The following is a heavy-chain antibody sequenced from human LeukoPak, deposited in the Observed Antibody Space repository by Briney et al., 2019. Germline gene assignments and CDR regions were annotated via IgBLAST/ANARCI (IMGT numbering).Heavy chain of an antibody. J-gene: IGHJ4*02. D-gene: IGHD1/OR15-1a*01. CDR2: IYTSGST. Sequence: SETLSLTCTVSGGSISSGSYYWSWIRQPAGKRLERIGRIYTSGSTNYNPSLKSRVTISVDTSKNQFSLKLSSVTAADTAVYYCARDTGTTRFDYWGQGTLVTVSS. V-gene: IGHV4-61*02. CDR3: ARDTGTTRFDY. CDR1: GGSISSGSYY.